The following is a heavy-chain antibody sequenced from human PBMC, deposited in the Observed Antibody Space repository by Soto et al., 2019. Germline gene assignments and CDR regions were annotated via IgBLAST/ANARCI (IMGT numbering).Heavy chain of an antibody. D-gene: IGHD5-18*01. J-gene: IGHJ4*02. V-gene: IGHV4-39*01. CDR2: IYYSGST. Sequence: SETLSLTCTVSGGSISSSSYYWGWIRQPPGKGLEWIGSIYYSGSTYYNPSLKSRVTISVDTSKNQFSLKLSSVTAADTAVYYCARPRSAWGGYSYGEFDYWGQGTLVTVPQ. CDR3: ARPRSAWGGYSYGEFDY. CDR1: GGSISSSSYY.